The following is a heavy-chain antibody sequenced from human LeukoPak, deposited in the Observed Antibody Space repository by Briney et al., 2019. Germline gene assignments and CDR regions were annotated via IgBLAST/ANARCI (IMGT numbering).Heavy chain of an antibody. CDR1: GFSFSSYW. CDR3: ARGLYSSSWYESYY. CDR2: IWYDGSNK. J-gene: IGHJ4*02. V-gene: IGHV3-33*08. Sequence: SGGSLRFSCAASGFSFSSYWMHWVRQAPGKGLEWVAVIWYDGSNKYYADSVKGRFTISRDNSKNTLYLQMNSLRAEDTAVYYCARGLYSSSWYESYYWGQGTLVTVSS. D-gene: IGHD6-13*01.